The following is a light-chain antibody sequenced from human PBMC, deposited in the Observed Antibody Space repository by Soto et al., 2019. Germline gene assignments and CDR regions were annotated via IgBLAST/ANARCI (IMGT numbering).Light chain of an antibody. CDR1: RSVSSSY. CDR3: QQYGSSPQLT. J-gene: IGKJ4*01. V-gene: IGKV3-20*01. Sequence: EIVLTQSPGTLSLSPGERATLSCRASRSVSSSYLAWYQQKPGQATGLLIFGASSRATGIPDRFSGSGSGADFTLTISRLETEDFAVYYCQQYGSSPQLTVGGGTKVEIK. CDR2: GAS.